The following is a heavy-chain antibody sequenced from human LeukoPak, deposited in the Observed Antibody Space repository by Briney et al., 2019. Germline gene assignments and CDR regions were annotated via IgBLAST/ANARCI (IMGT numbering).Heavy chain of an antibody. CDR2: INHSGST. V-gene: IGHV4-34*01. Sequence: PSETLSLTCAVYGGSFSDYYWSWIRQPPGRGLEWIGEINHSGSTDYNPSLKSRVTISVDTYKNQFSLKLSSETAADTAVYYCAYSSGFQQQWGQGTLVTVSS. D-gene: IGHD3-22*01. CDR1: GGSFSDYY. J-gene: IGHJ1*01. CDR3: AYSSGFQQQ.